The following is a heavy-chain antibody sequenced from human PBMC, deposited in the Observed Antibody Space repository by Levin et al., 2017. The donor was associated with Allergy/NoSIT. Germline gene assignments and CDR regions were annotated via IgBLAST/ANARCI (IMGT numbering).Heavy chain of an antibody. J-gene: IGHJ2*01. CDR1: GFTFSGSA. V-gene: IGHV3-73*01. CDR3: TRHIRAAAGTHRSYWYFDR. CDR2: IRSKANSYAT. D-gene: IGHD6-13*01. Sequence: GESLKISCAASGFTFSGSAMHWVRQASGKGLEWVGRIRSKANSYATAYAASVKGRFTISRDDSKNTAYLQMNSLKTEDTAVYYCTRHIRAAAGTHRSYWYFDRWGRGTLVTVSS.